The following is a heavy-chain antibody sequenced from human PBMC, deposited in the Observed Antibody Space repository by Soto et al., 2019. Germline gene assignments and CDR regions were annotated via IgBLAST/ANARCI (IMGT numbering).Heavy chain of an antibody. D-gene: IGHD4-17*01. J-gene: IGHJ6*02. Sequence: QVQLVQSGAEVRTPGASVKISCKASGYTFRSHGVQWVRQAPGQRLEWVGWSNGGNGFTKYSQEYQDRVTITRDTAASTIYMELHSLTSDDTAVYYCAILSYSDALDVWGQGTTVTVSS. CDR3: AILSYSDALDV. CDR1: GYTFRSHG. V-gene: IGHV1-3*02. CDR2: SNGGNGFT.